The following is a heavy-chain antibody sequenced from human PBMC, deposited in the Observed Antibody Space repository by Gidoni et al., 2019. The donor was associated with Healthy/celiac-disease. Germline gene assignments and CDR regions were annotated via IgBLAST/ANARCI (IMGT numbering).Heavy chain of an antibody. CDR3: AKDMYYYDSSGPLWFDP. D-gene: IGHD3-22*01. Sequence: EVQLLDSGGGLVQPGGSLRSSCAASGFPFRSYAMSWVRQAPGKGLELVSAISGSGGSTYYADSVKGRFTISRDNSKNTLYLQMNSLRAEDTAVYYCAKDMYYYDSSGPLWFDPWGQGTLVTVSS. J-gene: IGHJ5*02. CDR2: ISGSGGST. CDR1: GFPFRSYA. V-gene: IGHV3-23*01.